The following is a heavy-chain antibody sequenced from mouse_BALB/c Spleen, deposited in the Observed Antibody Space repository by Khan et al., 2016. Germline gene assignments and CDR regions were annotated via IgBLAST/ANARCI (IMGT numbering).Heavy chain of an antibody. CDR1: GYSITSGYY. Sequence: EVQLQESGPGLVKPSQSLSLTCSVTGYSITSGYYWNWIRQFPGNKLEWMGYISNDGSNNYNPSFKNRISITRDTSKNQFFLKLNSVTTEDTATYYCSRGGDYFFDYWGQGTTLTVSS. V-gene: IGHV3-6*02. CDR3: SRGGDYFFDY. CDR2: ISNDGSN. J-gene: IGHJ2*01.